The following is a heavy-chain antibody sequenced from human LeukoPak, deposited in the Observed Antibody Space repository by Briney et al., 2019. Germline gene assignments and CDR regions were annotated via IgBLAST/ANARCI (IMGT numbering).Heavy chain of an antibody. CDR2: IKQDGSET. CDR1: GFIFSNYA. J-gene: IGHJ4*02. V-gene: IGHV3-7*01. D-gene: IGHD2-21*02. CDR3: ARDYYKYCGGDCYSLDY. Sequence: GSLRLSCAASGFIFSNYAMNWVRQAPGKGLECLANIKQDGSETYYADSVKGRFTISRDNSKNTLYLQMNSLRAEDTAVYYCARDYYKYCGGDCYSLDYWGQGTLVTVSS.